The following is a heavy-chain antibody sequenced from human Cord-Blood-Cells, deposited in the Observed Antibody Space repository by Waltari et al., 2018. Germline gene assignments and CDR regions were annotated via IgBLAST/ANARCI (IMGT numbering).Heavy chain of an antibody. Sequence: QITLKESGPTLVKPPQTLTLTCTFSGFSLSTSGVGVGWIRQPPGKALEWLALIYWDDDKRYSPSLKSRLTITKDTSKNQVVLTMTNMDPVDTATYYCARVRYFDWLFDYWGQGTLVTVSS. V-gene: IGHV2-5*02. D-gene: IGHD3-9*01. CDR2: IYWDDDK. CDR3: ARVRYFDWLFDY. J-gene: IGHJ4*02. CDR1: GFSLSTSGVG.